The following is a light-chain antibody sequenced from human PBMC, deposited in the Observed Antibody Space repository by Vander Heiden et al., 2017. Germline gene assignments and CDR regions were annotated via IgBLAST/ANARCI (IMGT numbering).Light chain of an antibody. V-gene: IGKV1-33*01. CDR3: QQYDNLLRT. Sequence: DILMTQSPSSLSASVGDRVTIPCQASQDISNYLNWYQQKPGKAPKLLIYDASNLETGVPSRFSGSGSGTDFTFTISSLQPEDIATYYCQQYDNLLRTFGQGTKVEIK. J-gene: IGKJ1*01. CDR2: DAS. CDR1: QDISNY.